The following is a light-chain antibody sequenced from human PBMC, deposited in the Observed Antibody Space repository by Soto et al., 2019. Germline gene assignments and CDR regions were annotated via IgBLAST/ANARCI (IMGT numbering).Light chain of an antibody. J-gene: IGLJ1*01. Sequence: QSVLTQPPSVSEAPRQRVTISCSGSTSNVGDNAVNWYQHLPGKAPKLLVYYDDLLPSGVSDRFSGSKSGTSASLAISGLQSEDEADYFCPAWDDSLNGYVFGTGTKLTVL. CDR1: TSNVGDNA. CDR3: PAWDDSLNGYV. CDR2: YDD. V-gene: IGLV1-36*01.